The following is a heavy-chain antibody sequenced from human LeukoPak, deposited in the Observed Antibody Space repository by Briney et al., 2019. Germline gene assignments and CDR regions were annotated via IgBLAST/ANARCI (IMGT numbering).Heavy chain of an antibody. Sequence: GGSLRLSCAASGFTFDSFGMHWVRQVPGKGLEWVAIIWYDGSNKYYADSVKGRFTISRDNSKNTVYLQMNSLRAGDTAVYFCAGGFKAYYDNSGYYYYFDYWGQGTLVTVSS. V-gene: IGHV3-33*01. J-gene: IGHJ4*02. D-gene: IGHD3-22*01. CDR2: IWYDGSNK. CDR3: AGGFKAYYDNSGYYYYFDY. CDR1: GFTFDSFG.